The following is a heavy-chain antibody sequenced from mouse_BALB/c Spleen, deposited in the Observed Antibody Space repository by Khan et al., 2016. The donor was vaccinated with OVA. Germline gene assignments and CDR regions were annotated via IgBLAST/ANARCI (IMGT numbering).Heavy chain of an antibody. CDR3: TNGNYGWFAY. D-gene: IGHD2-1*01. CDR2: ISSAATYT. CDR1: GFTFSSFV. V-gene: IGHV5-9-1*01. J-gene: IGHJ3*01. Sequence: EVELVESGGGLVEPGGSLKLSCAASGFTFSSFVMSWVRQTPEKRLEWVATISSAATYTYYPHSVKGRFTISRDNAKNTLYLQMNSLRSDDTAIYYCTNGNYGWFAYWGQGTLVTVST.